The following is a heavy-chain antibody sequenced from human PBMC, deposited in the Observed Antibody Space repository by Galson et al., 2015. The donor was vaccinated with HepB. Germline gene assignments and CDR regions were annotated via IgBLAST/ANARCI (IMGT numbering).Heavy chain of an antibody. V-gene: IGHV3-23*01. CDR1: GFTFSSYA. J-gene: IGHJ5*01. CDR2: ISGSGGST. D-gene: IGHD6-19*01. CDR3: ARIFFDSSGWVRWFDY. Sequence: SLRLPCAASGFTFSSYAMSWVRQAPGKGLEWVSAISGSGGSTYYADSVKGRFTISRDKSKNTLYLQMNSLRAEDTAVYYCARIFFDSSGWVRWFDYWGQGTLVTVSS.